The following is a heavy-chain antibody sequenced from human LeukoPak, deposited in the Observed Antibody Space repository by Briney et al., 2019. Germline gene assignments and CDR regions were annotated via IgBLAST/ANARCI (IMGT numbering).Heavy chain of an antibody. Sequence: SETLSLTCTVSGGSISSSSYYWGWIRQPPGKGLEWIGSIYYSGSTYYNPSLKSRVTTSVDTSKNQFSLKLSSVTAADTAVYYRAGGGKLEPFDYWGQGTLVTVSS. V-gene: IGHV4-39*07. D-gene: IGHD1-1*01. CDR1: GGSISSSSYY. CDR2: IYYSGST. CDR3: AGGGKLEPFDY. J-gene: IGHJ4*02.